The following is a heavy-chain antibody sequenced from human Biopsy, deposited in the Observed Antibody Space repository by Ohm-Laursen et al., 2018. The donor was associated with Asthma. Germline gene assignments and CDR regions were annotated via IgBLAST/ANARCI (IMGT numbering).Heavy chain of an antibody. Sequence: SETLSLTCAVYGGSFSSNYWSWIRQTPGKGLEWLWDTHHRGNTNSNPSLRSRPTLSVDTSKNQFSLRLTSVTAADTAVYYCARGSSSRLSQWELLVSGGKRAHSYYGMDVWGQGTTVTVSS. D-gene: IGHD1-26*01. J-gene: IGHJ6*02. V-gene: IGHV4-34*01. CDR1: GGSFSSNY. CDR2: THHRGNT. CDR3: ARGSSSRLSQWELLVSGGKRAHSYYGMDV.